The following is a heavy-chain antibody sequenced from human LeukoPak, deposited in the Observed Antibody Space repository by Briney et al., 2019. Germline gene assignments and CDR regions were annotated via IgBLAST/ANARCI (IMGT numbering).Heavy chain of an antibody. V-gene: IGHV1-2*06. D-gene: IGHD1-26*01. Sequence: ASVKVSCKASGYTFTGYYMHWVRQAPGQGLEWVGRINPNSGGTNYAQKFQGRVTMTRDTSISTAYMELSRLRSDDTAVYYCARGSYGYSGSYYRLDYWGQGTLVTVSS. CDR1: GYTFTGYY. CDR2: INPNSGGT. J-gene: IGHJ4*02. CDR3: ARGSYGYSGSYYRLDY.